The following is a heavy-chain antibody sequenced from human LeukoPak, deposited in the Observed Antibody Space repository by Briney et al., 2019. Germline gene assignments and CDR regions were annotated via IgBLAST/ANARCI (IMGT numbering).Heavy chain of an antibody. Sequence: GGSLRLSCAASGFTFSSYAMHWVRQAPGKGLEWVAVISYDGSNKYYADSVKGRFTISRDNSENTLYLQMNSLRAEDTAVYYCARDPGYSYGNPVDYWGQGTLVTVSS. CDR3: ARDPGYSYGNPVDY. D-gene: IGHD5-18*01. CDR1: GFTFSSYA. CDR2: ISYDGSNK. J-gene: IGHJ4*02. V-gene: IGHV3-30-3*01.